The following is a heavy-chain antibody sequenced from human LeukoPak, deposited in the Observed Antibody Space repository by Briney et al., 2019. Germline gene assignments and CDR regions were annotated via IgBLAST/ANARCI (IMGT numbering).Heavy chain of an antibody. J-gene: IGHJ6*02. D-gene: IGHD2-21*01. CDR1: GYTFTGYY. CDR3: ARARQFIVVVNKNYYGMDV. CDR2: INPNSGGT. V-gene: IGHV1-2*02. Sequence: GASVKVSCKASGYTFTGYYMHWVRQAPGQGLEWMGWINPNSGGTNYAQKFQGRVTMTTDTSTSTAYMELRSLTSDDTAVFYCARARQFIVVVNKNYYGMDVWGQGTTVTVSS.